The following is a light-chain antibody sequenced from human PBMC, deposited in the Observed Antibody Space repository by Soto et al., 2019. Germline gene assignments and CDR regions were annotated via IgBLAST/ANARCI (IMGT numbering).Light chain of an antibody. Sequence: ALTQPPSVSGSPGQSVTISCTGTSSDVGSSNRVSWYQQPPGTAPKLMIYEVSNRPSGVPDRFFGSKSGNTASLTISGLQAEDEADYYCSSFTSSNTLVFGGGTKVTVL. CDR3: SSFTSSNTLV. V-gene: IGLV2-18*02. CDR1: SSDVGSSNR. J-gene: IGLJ3*02. CDR2: EVS.